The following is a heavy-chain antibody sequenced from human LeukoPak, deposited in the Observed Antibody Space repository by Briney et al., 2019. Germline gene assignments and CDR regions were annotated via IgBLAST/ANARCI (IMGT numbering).Heavy chain of an antibody. Sequence: GGSLRLSYAASGFTFSSYAMSWVRQAPGKGLEWVSAISGSGGSTYYADSVKGRFTISRDNSKNTLYLQMNSLRAEDTAVYYCAKDPLGCFYYMDVWGKGTTVTVSS. J-gene: IGHJ6*03. D-gene: IGHD2-15*01. V-gene: IGHV3-23*01. CDR1: GFTFSSYA. CDR2: ISGSGGST. CDR3: AKDPLGCFYYMDV.